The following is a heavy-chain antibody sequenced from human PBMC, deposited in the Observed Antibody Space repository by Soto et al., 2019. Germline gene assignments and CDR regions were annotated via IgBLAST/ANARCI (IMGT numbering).Heavy chain of an antibody. J-gene: IGHJ4*02. CDR1: GFTFSNAW. D-gene: IGHD5-12*01. V-gene: IGHV3-15*01. CDR3: TPGAAYSGLAWYY. CDR2: IKGKTDGGTT. Sequence: EVQLVESGGGLVKPGGALRLSCAASGFTFSNAWMNWVRQAPGKGLEWVGRIKGKTDGGTTDYSAPVRGRITISRDDSKNTLYLQMNSLKTEDTAVYYCTPGAAYSGLAWYYWGQGTLVTVAS.